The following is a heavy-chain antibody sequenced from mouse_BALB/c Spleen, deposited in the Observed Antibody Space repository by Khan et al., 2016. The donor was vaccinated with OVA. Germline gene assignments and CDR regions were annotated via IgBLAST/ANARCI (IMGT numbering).Heavy chain of an antibody. CDR2: ITYSGST. CDR3: ARGLRYFDY. V-gene: IGHV3-2*02. Sequence: VPLQESGPGLVKPSQSLSLTCTVTGYSITSAYAWNWIRQFPGDKLEWMGYITYSGSTNYNPSLKSRISITRDTSTNQFFLQLNSVTTEDTATYYCARGLRYFDYWGQGTTLTVSS. CDR1: GYSITSAYA. J-gene: IGHJ2*01. D-gene: IGHD3-1*01.